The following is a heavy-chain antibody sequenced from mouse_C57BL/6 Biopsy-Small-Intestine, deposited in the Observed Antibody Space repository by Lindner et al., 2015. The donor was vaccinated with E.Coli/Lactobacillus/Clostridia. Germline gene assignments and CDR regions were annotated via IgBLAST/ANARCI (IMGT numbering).Heavy chain of an antibody. Sequence: SVKVSCKASGGSFSSYAFSWVRQAPGQGLEWMGGIIPMLGVPPYAQTFEGRVTITADDSTTTVYMDLSSLTSEDSAVYYCARVPDGTTDSYSWGQGTLVTVSS. V-gene: IGHV1-64*01. CDR2: IIPMLGVP. D-gene: IGHD1-1*01. CDR1: GGSFSSYA. CDR3: ARVPDGTTDSYS. J-gene: IGHJ4*01.